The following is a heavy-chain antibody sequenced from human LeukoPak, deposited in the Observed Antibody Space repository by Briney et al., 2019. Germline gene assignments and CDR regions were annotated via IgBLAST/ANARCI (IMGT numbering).Heavy chain of an antibody. CDR3: ARHTPPPNCSGGSCYSYRLDY. J-gene: IGHJ4*02. Sequence: GESLKISCKGSGSSFTSYWIGWVRQMPGKGLEWMGIIYPGDSDTRYSPSFQGQVTISADKSISTAYLEWSSLKASDTAMYYFARHTPPPNCSGGSCYSYRLDYWGQGTLVTVSS. V-gene: IGHV5-51*01. CDR1: GSSFTSYW. D-gene: IGHD2-15*01. CDR2: IYPGDSDT.